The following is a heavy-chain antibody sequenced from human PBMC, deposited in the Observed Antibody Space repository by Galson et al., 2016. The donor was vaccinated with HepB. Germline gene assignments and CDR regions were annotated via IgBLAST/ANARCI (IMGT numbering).Heavy chain of an antibody. CDR1: GFTFRNYW. V-gene: IGHV3-7*03. D-gene: IGHD3-9*01. CDR3: AREIPPTYLKYATTGYFDF. CDR2: IKEDGSDE. J-gene: IGHJ4*02. Sequence: SLRLSCAASGFTFRNYWMIWVRQAPGKGLEWVANIKEDGSDEYYVDSVKGRFTVSRDNARNSLYLQMNSLRADDTAVYYCAREIPPTYLKYATTGYFDFWGQGTLVTVSS.